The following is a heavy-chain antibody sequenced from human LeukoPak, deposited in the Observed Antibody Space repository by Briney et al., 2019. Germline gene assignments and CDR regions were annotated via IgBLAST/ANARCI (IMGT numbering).Heavy chain of an antibody. V-gene: IGHV3-23*01. D-gene: IGHD2/OR15-2a*01. CDR3: AILSWDGRGSFY. CDR1: GFTFSTYS. CDR2: IRSGGENT. Sequence: GGALRLSCAASGFTFSTYSMSWVRQAPGKGLEWVSAIRSGGENTYYADSVRGRFTISRDNSRGTLSLQMNSLRAEDTAVYFCAILSWDGRGSFYWGQGTLVTVSS. J-gene: IGHJ4*02.